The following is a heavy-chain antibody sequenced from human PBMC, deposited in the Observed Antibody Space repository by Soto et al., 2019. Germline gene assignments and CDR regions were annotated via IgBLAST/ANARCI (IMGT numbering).Heavy chain of an antibody. CDR1: GGTFSSYA. D-gene: IGHD1-26*01. Sequence: QVQLVQSGAEVKKPGSSVKVSCKASGGTFSSYAISWVRQAPGQGLEWMGGIIPIFGTANYAKKFQGRVMITADESTTTAYMELSRLRSEDTAVYYCAGRVQPRYYFAMDVCGQGTTVTVS. CDR3: AGRVQPRYYFAMDV. V-gene: IGHV1-69*12. CDR2: IIPIFGTA. J-gene: IGHJ6*02.